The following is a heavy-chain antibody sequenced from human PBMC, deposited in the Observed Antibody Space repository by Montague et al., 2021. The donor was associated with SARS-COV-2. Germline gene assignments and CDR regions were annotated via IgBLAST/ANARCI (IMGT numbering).Heavy chain of an antibody. CDR3: ARAHSGSWAHLDN. J-gene: IGHJ4*02. CDR2: TYTSETT. CDR1: GGSISSGSYY. D-gene: IGHD5-12*01. Sequence: TLSLTCTVSGGSISSGSYYWSWIRQPAGKGLEWIGRTYTSETTDYSFSLKSRVTISVDTSKNQSSLKLTSVTAADTAVYYCARAHSGSWAHLDNWGQGSLVTVSS. V-gene: IGHV4-61*02.